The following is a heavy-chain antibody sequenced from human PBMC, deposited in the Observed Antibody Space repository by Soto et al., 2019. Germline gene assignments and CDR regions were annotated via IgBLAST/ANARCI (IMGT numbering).Heavy chain of an antibody. Sequence: EVQLVESGGGLVEPGGSLRLSCAASGFTFKSAWMNWVRQAPGKGLEWVGRIYSRADGGTTDYAAPVKGRFTISSDDSEDTLFLQMSNLKTEDTAVYFCSTEPTFSSCCFDSWGQGTLVTVSS. V-gene: IGHV3-15*07. CDR3: STEPTFSSCCFDS. CDR2: IYSRADGGTT. CDR1: GFTFKSAW. J-gene: IGHJ4*02. D-gene: IGHD6-19*01.